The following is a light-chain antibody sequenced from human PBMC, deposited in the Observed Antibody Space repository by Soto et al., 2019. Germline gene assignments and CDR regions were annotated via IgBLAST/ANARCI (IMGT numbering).Light chain of an antibody. Sequence: QSVLTQPASVSGSPGQSITIPCTGTSSDVGGYNYVSWYQQYPGKAPRLLIYEVSNRPPGVSSRFSGSKSGSTASLTISGLQTEDEADYYCNSYTSSITSVFGGGTKVTVL. J-gene: IGLJ3*02. CDR2: EVS. V-gene: IGLV2-14*01. CDR3: NSYTSSITSV. CDR1: SSDVGGYNY.